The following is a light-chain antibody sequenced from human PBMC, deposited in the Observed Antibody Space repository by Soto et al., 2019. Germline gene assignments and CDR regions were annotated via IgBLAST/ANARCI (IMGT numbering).Light chain of an antibody. CDR1: ISDIGAYNY. V-gene: IGLV2-14*01. J-gene: IGLJ1*01. CDR3: VSFTTSITVEV. CDR2: EVS. Sequence: SALTQPASVSGSPGQSITISFTVTISDIGAYNYVSWYQQHPGKAPKLIIYEVSHRPSGVSTRFSGSKSGLTASLTISGLQAEDEADYYCVSFTTSITVEVFGSGTKVTVL.